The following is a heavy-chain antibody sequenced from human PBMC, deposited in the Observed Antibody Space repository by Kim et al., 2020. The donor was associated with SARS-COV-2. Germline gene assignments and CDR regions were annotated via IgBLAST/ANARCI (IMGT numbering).Heavy chain of an antibody. D-gene: IGHD2-2*01. J-gene: IGHJ4*02. CDR3: AKDVSATGDPDY. V-gene: IGHV3-30*18. Sequence: GGSLRLSCAASGFMFSSHGMHWVRQAPGKGLEWVACISSEGNNKYADSVKGRFTISRDNSKDTLYLQMNSLRPEDTAMYYCAKDVSATGDPDYWGQGILVTVSS. CDR1: GFMFSSHG. CDR2: ISSEGNNK.